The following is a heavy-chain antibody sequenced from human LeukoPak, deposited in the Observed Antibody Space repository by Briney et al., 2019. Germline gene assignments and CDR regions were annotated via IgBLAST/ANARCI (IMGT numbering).Heavy chain of an antibody. Sequence: WASVNVSCKASGYTFPIYFMHWVRQAPGQGLEWMGIINPTGGSTTYAQKFQGRVTMTRDTSTSTVYMELSSLRSDDTAVYYCARTAARRFDYWGQGTLVTVSS. CDR3: ARTAARRFDY. CDR1: GYTFPIYF. J-gene: IGHJ4*02. V-gene: IGHV1-46*01. D-gene: IGHD6-6*01. CDR2: INPTGGST.